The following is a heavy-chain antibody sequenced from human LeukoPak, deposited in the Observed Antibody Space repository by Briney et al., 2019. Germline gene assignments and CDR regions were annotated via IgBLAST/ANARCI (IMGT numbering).Heavy chain of an antibody. D-gene: IGHD5-12*01. J-gene: IGHJ4*02. CDR1: GFTFSSYG. Sequence: GGSLRLSCAASGFTFSSYGMHWVRQAPGKGLEWVAVISYDGSNKYYADSVKGRFTISRDNSKNTLYLQMNSLRAEDTAVYYCIGSSGYGYSDYWGQGTLVTVSS. V-gene: IGHV3-30*03. CDR2: ISYDGSNK. CDR3: IGSSGYGYSDY.